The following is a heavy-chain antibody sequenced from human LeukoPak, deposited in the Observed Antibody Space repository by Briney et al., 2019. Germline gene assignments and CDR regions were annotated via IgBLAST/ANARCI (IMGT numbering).Heavy chain of an antibody. V-gene: IGHV4-4*02. Sequence: SETLSLTCGVSGGSITNTNYWTWVRQPPGKGLEWIGEVNLQGSTNYNPSLMVRVAIAVDTSENHISLQLTSVTAADTAVYYCAREGGPYRPLDYSGQGTLVTVSS. CDR1: GGSITNTNY. CDR2: VNLQGST. CDR3: AREGGPYRPLDY. J-gene: IGHJ4*02.